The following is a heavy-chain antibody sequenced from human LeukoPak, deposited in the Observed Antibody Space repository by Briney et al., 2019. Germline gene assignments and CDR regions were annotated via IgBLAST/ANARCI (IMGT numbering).Heavy chain of an antibody. V-gene: IGHV3-11*04. Sequence: GGSLRLSCAASGFIFSDYYMTWIRQAPGKGLEWVSYVTSSGGHMYYADSAKGRFTISRDNAKNSLYLQMNSLRAEDTAVYYCARERAGERPRPLLNYYYMDVWGKGTTVTISS. CDR3: ARERAGERPRPLLNYYYMDV. J-gene: IGHJ6*03. D-gene: IGHD3-16*01. CDR1: GFIFSDYY. CDR2: VTSSGGHM.